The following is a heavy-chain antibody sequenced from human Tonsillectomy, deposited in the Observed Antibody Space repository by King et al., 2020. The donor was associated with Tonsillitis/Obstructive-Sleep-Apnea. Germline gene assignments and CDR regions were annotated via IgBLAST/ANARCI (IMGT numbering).Heavy chain of an antibody. CDR2: IYWDEDK. J-gene: IGHJ4*02. V-gene: IGHV2-5*02. CDR1: GFSLTTSGVG. CDR3: AHTLYDTSSSGYFAY. D-gene: IGHD6-6*01. Sequence: QITLQESGPTLVKPTETLTLTCTFSGFSLTTSGVGVGWIRQPPGKALEWLALIYWDEDKPYSPSLKSRLTXTKDTSKNXVVLTMTNVDPEDTATYYCAHTLYDTSSSGYFAYWGQGXLVTVSS.